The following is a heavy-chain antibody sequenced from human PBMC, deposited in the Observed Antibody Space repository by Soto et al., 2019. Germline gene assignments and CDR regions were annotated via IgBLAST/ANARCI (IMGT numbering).Heavy chain of an antibody. CDR1: GGSISSGGYY. CDR3: ARNREFDFWTGQNWFDP. Sequence: TLSLTCTVSGGSISSGGYYWSWIRQHPGKGLEYIGNIYSGGSTHYSPSLKSRVTISLDTSKNQFSLKLISVTAADTAVYYCARNREFDFWTGQNWFDPWGQGTLVTVSS. J-gene: IGHJ5*02. D-gene: IGHD3-3*01. CDR2: IYSGGST. V-gene: IGHV4-31*03.